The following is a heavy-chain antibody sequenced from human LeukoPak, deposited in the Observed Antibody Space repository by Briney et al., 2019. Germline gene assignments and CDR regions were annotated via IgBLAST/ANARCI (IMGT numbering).Heavy chain of an antibody. D-gene: IGHD4-17*01. CDR2: ISYDGSNK. J-gene: IGHJ6*02. CDR1: GFTFSSYA. CDR3: AREPSYDYGDYPSYGMDV. Sequence: GGSLRLSCAASGFTFSSYAMHWVRQAPGKGLEWVAVISYDGSNKYYADSVKGRFTISRDNSKNTMFLQMNSLRAEDTAVYYCAREPSYDYGDYPSYGMDVWGQGTTVTVSS. V-gene: IGHV3-30-3*01.